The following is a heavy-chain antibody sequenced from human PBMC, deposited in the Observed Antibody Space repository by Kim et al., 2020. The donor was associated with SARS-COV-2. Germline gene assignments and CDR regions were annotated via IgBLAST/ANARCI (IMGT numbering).Heavy chain of an antibody. D-gene: IGHD5-18*01. J-gene: IGHJ6*02. Sequence: SETLSLTCTVSGGSISSYYWSWIRQPPGKGLEWIGYIYYSGSTNYNPSLKSRVTISVDTSKNQFSLKLSSVTAAETAVYYCARQYAYTAMAQRPYYYGMDVWGQGTTVTVSS. CDR3: ARQYAYTAMAQRPYYYGMDV. CDR1: GGSISSYY. CDR2: IYYSGST. V-gene: IGHV4-59*08.